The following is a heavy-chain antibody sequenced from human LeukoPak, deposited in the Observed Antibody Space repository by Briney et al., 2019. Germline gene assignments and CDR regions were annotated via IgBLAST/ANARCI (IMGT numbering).Heavy chain of an antibody. CDR3: ARAVYGGNSGFDY. Sequence: SETLSLTCTVSGDSISSGTYYWSWIRQPPGKGLEWIGYIYYSGSTYYNPSLKSRVTISVDTSKNQFSLKLSSVTAADTAVYYCARAVYGGNSGFDYWGQGTLVTVSS. J-gene: IGHJ4*02. CDR1: GDSISSGTYY. V-gene: IGHV4-31*03. D-gene: IGHD4-23*01. CDR2: IYYSGST.